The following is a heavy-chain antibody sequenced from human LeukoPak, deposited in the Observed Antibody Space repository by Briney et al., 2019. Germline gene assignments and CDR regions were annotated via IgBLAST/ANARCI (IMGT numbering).Heavy chain of an antibody. CDR2: ISSSSYI. V-gene: IGHV3-21*01. Sequence: GGSLRLSCAASGFTFSSYSMNWVRQAPGKGLEWVSSISSSSYIYYADSVKGRFTISRDNARNSLYLQMNSLRAEDMAVYYCARDGLAAATLHWCFDLWGRGTLVTVSS. CDR1: GFTFSSYS. J-gene: IGHJ2*01. CDR3: ARDGLAAATLHWCFDL. D-gene: IGHD2-15*01.